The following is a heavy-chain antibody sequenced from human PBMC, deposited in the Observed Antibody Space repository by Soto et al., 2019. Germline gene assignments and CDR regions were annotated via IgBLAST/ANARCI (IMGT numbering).Heavy chain of an antibody. CDR1: GFTFSSYA. CDR3: AKDPHLIGLWVLYYYGMDV. J-gene: IGHJ6*02. CDR2: ISGSGGST. V-gene: IGHV3-23*01. D-gene: IGHD5-18*01. Sequence: GESLKISCAASGFTFSSYAMSWVRQAPGKGLEWVSAISGSGGSTYYADSVKGRFTISRDNSKNTLYLQMNSLRAEDTAVYYCAKDPHLIGLWVLYYYGMDVWGQGTTVTVSS.